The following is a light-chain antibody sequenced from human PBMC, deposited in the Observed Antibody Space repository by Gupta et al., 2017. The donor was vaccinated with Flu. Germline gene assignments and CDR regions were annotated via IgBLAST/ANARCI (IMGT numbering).Light chain of an antibody. CDR2: ENN. CDR3: DSSDNSRSGWV. Sequence: KVTISISGSNSNIGKNFVYWYQQFPEPPPNLRIYENNRRRSGIPDRFSGSKSATSATVHNIGLQTGDEADFYWDSSDNSRSGWVFGGGTKLTGL. CDR1: NSNIGKNF. V-gene: IGLV1-51*02. J-gene: IGLJ3*02.